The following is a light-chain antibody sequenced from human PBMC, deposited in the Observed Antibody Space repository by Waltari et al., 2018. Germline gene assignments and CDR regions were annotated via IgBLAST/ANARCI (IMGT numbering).Light chain of an antibody. CDR3: SSYAGSNTLV. Sequence: QSALTQPPSASGSPGQSVTIPCSGTNRDIGTSHYLSWFQQHPGRAPKLLIYEVNKRPSGVPDRFSGSKSDNRASLTVSGLQADDEAVYHCSSYAGSNTLVFGGGTRLTVL. V-gene: IGLV2-8*01. CDR2: EVN. CDR1: NRDIGTSHY. J-gene: IGLJ2*01.